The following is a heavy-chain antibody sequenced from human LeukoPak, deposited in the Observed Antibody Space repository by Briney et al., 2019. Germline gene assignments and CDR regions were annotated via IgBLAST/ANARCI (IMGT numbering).Heavy chain of an antibody. CDR3: AGDVPCGMDV. V-gene: IGHV3-21*01. J-gene: IGHJ6*02. CDR1: GFTFSSYS. CDR2: ISSSSSYI. Sequence: TGGSLRLSCAASGFTFSSYSMTWVRQAPGKGLEWVSSISSSSSYIYYADSVKGRFTISRDNAKNSLYLQMNSLRAENTAVYYCAGDVPCGMDVWGQGTSVTVSS. D-gene: IGHD2-2*01.